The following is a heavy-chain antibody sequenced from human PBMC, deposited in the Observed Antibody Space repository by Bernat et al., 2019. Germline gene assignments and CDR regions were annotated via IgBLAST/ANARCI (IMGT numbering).Heavy chain of an antibody. CDR1: GYTFTGYY. CDR2: INPNSGGT. Sequence: QVQLVQSGAEVKKPGASVKVSCKASGYTFTGYYMHWVRQTPGQGLEWMGWINPNSGGTNYAQKFQGWVTMTMDTSISTAYMELSRLRSDDTAVYYCAREENAGGYFDYWGQGTLVTVSS. J-gene: IGHJ4*02. D-gene: IGHD3-16*01. V-gene: IGHV1-2*04. CDR3: AREENAGGYFDY.